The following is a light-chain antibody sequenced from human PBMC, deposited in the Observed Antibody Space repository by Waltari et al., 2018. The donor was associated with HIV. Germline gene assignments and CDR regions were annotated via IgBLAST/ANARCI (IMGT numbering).Light chain of an antibody. V-gene: IGKV1-5*03. CDR1: QSISTW. CDR2: KAS. J-gene: IGKJ1*01. CDR3: QQYNTYPWT. Sequence: GDRVTITCRASQSISTWLAWYQQKPGKAPNLLIYKASSLESGVPSRFSGSGSGTDFTLTISSLQPDDFATYYCQQYNTYPWTFGQGTKVEIK.